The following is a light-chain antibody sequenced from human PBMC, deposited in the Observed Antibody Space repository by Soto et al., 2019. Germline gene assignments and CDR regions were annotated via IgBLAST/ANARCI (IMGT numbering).Light chain of an antibody. CDR1: QDISNY. V-gene: IGKV1-33*01. J-gene: IGKJ4*01. CDR3: QQYDNLPA. CDR2: DAS. Sequence: DIKMIQSPSSLFASVGDRITTTCQASQDISNYLNWYQQKPGKAPKLLIYDASNLETGVPSRFSGSGSGTDFTFTIRSLQPEDIATDYCQQYDNLPAFGGGTKVDIK.